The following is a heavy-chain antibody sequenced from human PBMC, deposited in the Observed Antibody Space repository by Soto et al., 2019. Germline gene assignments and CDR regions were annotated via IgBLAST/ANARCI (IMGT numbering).Heavy chain of an antibody. V-gene: IGHV4-39*01. CDR3: AKVVVAATRHTDFDS. J-gene: IGHJ4*02. CDR1: GGSINSNNYY. Sequence: SETLSLTCTVSGGSINSNNYYWAWIRQPPGKGLAWIASIYYDGSTYYNPSLKSRVTISIDTSKSQFSLRLRSVTAADTAIYYCAKVVVAATRHTDFDSWGQGTLVTVSS. D-gene: IGHD2-15*01. CDR2: IYYDGST.